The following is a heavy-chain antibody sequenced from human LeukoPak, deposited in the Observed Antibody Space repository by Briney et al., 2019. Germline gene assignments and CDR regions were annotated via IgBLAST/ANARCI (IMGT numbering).Heavy chain of an antibody. CDR1: DGSISSSSYY. J-gene: IGHJ4*02. D-gene: IGHD3-3*01. V-gene: IGHV4-39*07. Sequence: PSETLSLTCSVSDGSISSSSYYWDWIRQPPGKGLEWIGSIYYSGSTYSNPSLKSRVTISVDTSKNQFSLNLSSVTAADTAMYYCARSGYPGRLLDYWGQGTLVTVSS. CDR3: ARSGYPGRLLDY. CDR2: IYYSGST.